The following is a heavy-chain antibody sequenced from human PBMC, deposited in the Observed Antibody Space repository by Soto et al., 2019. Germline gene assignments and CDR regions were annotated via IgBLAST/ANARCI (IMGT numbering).Heavy chain of an antibody. CDR2: ISGSGGST. CDR3: AKDQRGYGSGMIYYYGMDV. V-gene: IGHV3-23*01. D-gene: IGHD3-10*01. J-gene: IGHJ6*02. CDR1: GFTFSSYA. Sequence: GGSLRLSCAASGFTFSSYAMSWVRQAPGKGLEWVSAISGSGGSTYYADSVKGRFTISRDNSKNTLYLQMNSLRAEDTAVYYCAKDQRGYGSGMIYYYGMDVWGQGTTVTVSS.